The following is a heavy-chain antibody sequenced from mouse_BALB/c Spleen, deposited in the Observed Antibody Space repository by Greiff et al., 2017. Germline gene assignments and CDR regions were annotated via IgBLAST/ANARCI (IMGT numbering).Heavy chain of an antibody. CDR1: GYTFTSYW. Sequence: QLQQPGAELVKPGASVKLSCKASGYTFTSYWMHWVKQRPGQGLEWIGEINPSNGRTNYNEKFKSKATLTVDKSSSTAYMQLSSLTSEDSAVYYCARSGYYGSSPAWFAYWGQGTLVTVSA. CDR2: INPSNGRT. V-gene: IGHV1S81*02. D-gene: IGHD1-1*01. J-gene: IGHJ3*01. CDR3: ARSGYYGSSPAWFAY.